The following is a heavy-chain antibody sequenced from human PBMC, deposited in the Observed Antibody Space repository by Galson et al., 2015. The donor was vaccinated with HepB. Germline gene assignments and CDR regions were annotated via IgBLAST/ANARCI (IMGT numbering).Heavy chain of an antibody. CDR2: IRYDGSNK. D-gene: IGHD6-13*01. CDR3: AKVIVLYSSSWYLPEDAFDI. V-gene: IGHV3-30*02. J-gene: IGHJ3*02. Sequence: SLRLSCAMSGFSVRRSWMHWVRQAPGKGLEWVAFIRYDGSNKYYADSVKGRFTISRDNSKNTLYLQMNSLRAEDTAVYYCAKVIVLYSSSWYLPEDAFDIWGQGTMVTVSS. CDR1: GFSVRRSW.